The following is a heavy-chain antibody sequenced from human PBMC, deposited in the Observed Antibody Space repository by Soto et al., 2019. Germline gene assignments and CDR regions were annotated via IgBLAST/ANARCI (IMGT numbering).Heavy chain of an antibody. D-gene: IGHD3-3*01. J-gene: IGHJ4*02. CDR1: GFTFSSYW. CDR2: INSDGSST. V-gene: IGHV3-74*01. CDR3: ARENDFWSGYYRSPAYFDY. Sequence: PGGSLRLSCAASGFTFSSYWMHWVRQAPGKGLVWVSRINSDGSSTSYADSVKGRFTISRDNAKNTLYLQMNSLRAEDTAVYYCARENDFWSGYYRSPAYFDYWGQGTLVTVSS.